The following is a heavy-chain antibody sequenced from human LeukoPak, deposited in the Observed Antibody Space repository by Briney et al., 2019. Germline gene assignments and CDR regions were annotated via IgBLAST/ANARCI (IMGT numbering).Heavy chain of an antibody. CDR3: ARGTTVTSLDY. CDR2: IYYSGST. CDR1: GGSISSYY. D-gene: IGHD4-11*01. J-gene: IGHJ4*02. V-gene: IGHV4-59*01. Sequence: PSETLSLTRTVSGGSISSYYWSWIRQPPGKGLEWIGYIYYSGSTNYNPSLKSRVTISVDTSKNQFSLKLSSVTAADTAVYYCARGTTVTSLDYWGQGTLVTVSS.